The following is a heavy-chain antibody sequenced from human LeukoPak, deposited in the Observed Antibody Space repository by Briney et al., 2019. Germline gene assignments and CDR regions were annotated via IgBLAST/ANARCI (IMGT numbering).Heavy chain of an antibody. Sequence: GGSLRLSCAASGFTFSSYSMNWVRQAPGKGLEWVSSIDTSSRYIYYGDSVKGRFTISRDNAKNSRYLRMNSLRAEDTAVYYCARVGQRGPLGAGKVWSGNYYFYYYMDVWGKGTTVTVSS. J-gene: IGHJ6*03. CDR3: ARVGQRGPLGAGKVWSGNYYFYYYMDV. CDR1: GFTFSSYS. CDR2: IDTSSRYI. V-gene: IGHV3-21*01. D-gene: IGHD3/OR15-3a*01.